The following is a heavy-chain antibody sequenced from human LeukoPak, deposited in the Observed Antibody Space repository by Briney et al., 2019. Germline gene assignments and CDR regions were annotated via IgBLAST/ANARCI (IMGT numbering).Heavy chain of an antibody. CDR1: GDSISSGTYY. V-gene: IGHV4-31*03. Sequence: PSQTLSLTCTVSGDSISSGTYYWTWIRQHPGKDLEWIGYIRYSGSTYYNPSLKSRVTISFDTSKNQFSLNLSSVTAADTAVYYCARDQDRFPTAFGMDVWGQGTTVTVSS. D-gene: IGHD2-2*01. J-gene: IGHJ6*02. CDR2: IRYSGST. CDR3: ARDQDRFPTAFGMDV.